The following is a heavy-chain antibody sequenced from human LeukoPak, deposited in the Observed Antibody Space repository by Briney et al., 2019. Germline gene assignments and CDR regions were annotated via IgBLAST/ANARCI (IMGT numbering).Heavy chain of an antibody. Sequence: GASVKVSCKASGYTFTSYYMHWVRQAPGQGLEWMGRINPNSGGTNYAQKFQGRVTMTRDTSISTAYMELSRLRSDDTAVYYCARDMGGRSYYGSSGSFDYWGQGTLVTVSS. D-gene: IGHD1-26*01. CDR2: INPNSGGT. CDR1: GYTFTSYY. J-gene: IGHJ4*02. V-gene: IGHV1-2*06. CDR3: ARDMGGRSYYGSSGSFDY.